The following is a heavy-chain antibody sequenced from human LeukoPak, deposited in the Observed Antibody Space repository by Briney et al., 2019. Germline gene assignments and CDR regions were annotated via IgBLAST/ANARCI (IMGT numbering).Heavy chain of an antibody. CDR1: GYTFSDYY. V-gene: IGHV1-2*02. Sequence: GASVKVSCKASGYTFSDYYMHWVRQAPGQGLEWMAWINPNSGGTNYAQKFQGRVTMTRDTSISTAYMELSRLTSDDTAVYYCARAPLGLPFDYWGQGSLVTVSS. CDR3: ARAPLGLPFDY. J-gene: IGHJ4*02. CDR2: INPNSGGT.